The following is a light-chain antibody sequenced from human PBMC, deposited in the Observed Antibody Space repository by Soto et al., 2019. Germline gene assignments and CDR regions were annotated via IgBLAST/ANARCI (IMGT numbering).Light chain of an antibody. CDR1: QSISRW. CDR2: DAS. Sequence: DIQMTQSPSTLSASVGDRVTISCRASQSISRWLAWYRQKPGEAPNLLIYDASSLESGVPSRFSGSGSGTDFTLTISRLEPEDFAVYYCQQYGSSPSTFGQGTKVDIK. J-gene: IGKJ1*01. CDR3: QQYGSSPST. V-gene: IGKV1-5*01.